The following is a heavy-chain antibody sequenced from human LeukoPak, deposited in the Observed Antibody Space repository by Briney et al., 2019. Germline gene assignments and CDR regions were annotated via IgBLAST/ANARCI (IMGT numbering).Heavy chain of an antibody. J-gene: IGHJ4*02. Sequence: SETLSLTCTVSGGSISSYYWGWIRQPPGKGPEWIGYIYYSGSTNYNPSLKSRVTISVDTSKNQFSLKLSSVTAADTAVYYCARYSGTYYVYWGQGTLVTVSS. CDR2: IYYSGST. CDR1: GGSISSYY. CDR3: ARYSGTYYVY. D-gene: IGHD1-26*01. V-gene: IGHV4-59*01.